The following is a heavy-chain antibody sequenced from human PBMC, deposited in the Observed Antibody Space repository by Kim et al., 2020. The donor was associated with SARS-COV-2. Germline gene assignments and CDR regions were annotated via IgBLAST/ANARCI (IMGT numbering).Heavy chain of an antibody. CDR1: GFTFSTYG. Sequence: GGSLRLSCVASGFTFSTYGMLWVRQAPGQGLQWVAIIWPDGSKKYYGDSVKGRFTISRDNPKNTLFLQMNTLRAEDTTVYYCAREHGGFSGDHYFDFWGQGALVTVSS. CDR2: IWPDGSKK. V-gene: IGHV3-33*01. CDR3: AREHGGFSGDHYFDF. J-gene: IGHJ4*02. D-gene: IGHD3-10*01.